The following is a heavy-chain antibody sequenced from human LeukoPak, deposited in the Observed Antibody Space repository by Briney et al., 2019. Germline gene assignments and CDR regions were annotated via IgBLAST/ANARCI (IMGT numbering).Heavy chain of an antibody. CDR1: GFIVSSND. CDR3: AKAELGVDTFFDY. Sequence: PGGSLRLSCAASGFIVSSNDMSWVRQAPGRGLEWVATLSGSGAGTYYSDSVQGRFTISRDNSKRTLFLQMNSLRAEDTAFYYCAKAELGVDTFFDYWGQGTLVTVSS. J-gene: IGHJ4*02. CDR2: LSGSGAGT. V-gene: IGHV3-23*01. D-gene: IGHD3-3*01.